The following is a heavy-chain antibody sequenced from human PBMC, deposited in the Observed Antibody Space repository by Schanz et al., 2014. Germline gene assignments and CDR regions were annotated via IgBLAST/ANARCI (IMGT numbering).Heavy chain of an antibody. CDR3: ARFNSGSHSPPYYYYGMDV. CDR2: ISAYSGNS. Sequence: QVQLVQSGAEVKKPGASVKVSCKASGYTLTGFGVSWVRQAPGQGREWMGWISAYSGNSKYAQKLQGRVTMTTDTSTNTACMELRSLTSDDTAVYYCARFNSGSHSPPYYYYGMDVWGQGTTVTVSS. CDR1: GYTLTGFG. J-gene: IGHJ6*02. V-gene: IGHV1-18*01. D-gene: IGHD1-26*01.